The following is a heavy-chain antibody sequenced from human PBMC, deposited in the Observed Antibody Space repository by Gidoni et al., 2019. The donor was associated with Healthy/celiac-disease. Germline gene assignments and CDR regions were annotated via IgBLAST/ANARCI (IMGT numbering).Heavy chain of an antibody. J-gene: IGHJ4*02. CDR3: ARARSGYSVDY. CDR1: GYTFTGDY. V-gene: IGHV1-2*06. CDR2: INPNSGGT. D-gene: IGHD3-3*01. Sequence: QVQLVQSGAEVTQPGASVTVSCKASGYTFTGDYMHWVRQAPGQGLEWMGRINPNSGGTNYAQKCQGRVTMTRETSISTAYMELSRLRSDETAGYYCARARSGYSVDYWGQGTLVTVSS.